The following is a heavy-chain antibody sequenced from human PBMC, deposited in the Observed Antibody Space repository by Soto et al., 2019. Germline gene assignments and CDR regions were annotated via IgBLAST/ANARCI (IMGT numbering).Heavy chain of an antibody. J-gene: IGHJ3*02. Sequence: SVKGSCKAAGYSLTSDVSSWGRHAPGQGLEWMGWISAYNGNTNYAQKLQGRVTMTTDTSTSTAYMELRSLRSDDTAVYYCAREDLAHPIFGVVSDGFAIWGHGTMVTVS. CDR1: GYSLTSDV. CDR2: ISAYNGNT. V-gene: IGHV1-18*01. D-gene: IGHD3-3*01. CDR3: AREDLAHPIFGVVSDGFAI.